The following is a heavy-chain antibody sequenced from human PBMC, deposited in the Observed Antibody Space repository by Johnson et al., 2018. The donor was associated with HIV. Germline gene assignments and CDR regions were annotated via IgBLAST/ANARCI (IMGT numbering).Heavy chain of an antibody. J-gene: IGHJ3*02. CDR2: INWNGGST. CDR3: ARDPTIAWDLKGDAFDI. V-gene: IGHV3-20*04. CDR1: GFTFDDYG. D-gene: IGHD1-26*01. Sequence: VQLVESGGGVVRPGGSLRLSCAASGFTFDDYGMSWVRQAPGKGLECVSGINWNGGSTGYADSVKGRFTISRDNAKNSLYLQMNSRRAEDTALYYCARDPTIAWDLKGDAFDIWGQGTMVTVSS.